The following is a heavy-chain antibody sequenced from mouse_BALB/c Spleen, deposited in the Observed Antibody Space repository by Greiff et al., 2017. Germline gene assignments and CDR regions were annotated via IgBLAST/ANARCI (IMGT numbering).Heavy chain of an antibody. CDR1: GYTFTSYW. V-gene: IGHV1-87*01. D-gene: IGHD2-14*01. Sequence: QVQLQQSGAELARPGASVKLSCKASGYTFTSYWMQWVKQRPGQGLEWIGAIYPGDGDTRYTQKFKGKATLTADKSSSTAYMQLSSLASEDSAVYYCARREDYRYFDYWGQGTTLTVSS. J-gene: IGHJ2*01. CDR3: ARREDYRYFDY. CDR2: IYPGDGDT.